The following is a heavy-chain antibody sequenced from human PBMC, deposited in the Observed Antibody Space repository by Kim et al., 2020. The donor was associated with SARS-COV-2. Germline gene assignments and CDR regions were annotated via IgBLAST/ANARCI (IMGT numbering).Heavy chain of an antibody. Sequence: NYNPSLKSRVTISVDTSKNQFSLKLSSVTAADTAVYYCARVQRKWVVFDYWGQGTLVTVSS. CDR3: ARVQRKWVVFDY. D-gene: IGHD2-8*01. J-gene: IGHJ4*02. V-gene: IGHV4-59*01.